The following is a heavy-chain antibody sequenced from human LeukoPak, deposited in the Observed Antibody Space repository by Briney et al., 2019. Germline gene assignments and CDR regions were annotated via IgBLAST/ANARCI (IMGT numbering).Heavy chain of an antibody. V-gene: IGHV1-2*02. CDR1: GYTFTGYY. J-gene: IGHJ4*02. D-gene: IGHD3-22*01. CDR3: ARESRVTSTLDY. Sequence: ASVKVSCKASGYTFTGYYMHWVRQAPGQGLEWMGWINPNSGGTNHAQRFRGRVTMTRDTSISTAYMELSRLRSDDTAVYYCARESRVTSTLDYWGQGTLVTVSS. CDR2: INPNSGGT.